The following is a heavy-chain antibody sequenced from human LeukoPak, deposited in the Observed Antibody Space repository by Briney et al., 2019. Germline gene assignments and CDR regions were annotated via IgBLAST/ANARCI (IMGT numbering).Heavy chain of an antibody. CDR2: ISSSGSTT. D-gene: IGHD6-13*01. Sequence: GGSLRLSCAASGFTFRSYEMDWVRQAPGKGLEWVSYISSSGSTTYYADSVKGRFTISRDNAKNSLYLQMNSLRAEDTAVYYCAREEMAASSGIRSDVWGKGTTVTVSS. CDR3: AREEMAASSGIRSDV. V-gene: IGHV3-48*03. J-gene: IGHJ6*04. CDR1: GFTFRSYE.